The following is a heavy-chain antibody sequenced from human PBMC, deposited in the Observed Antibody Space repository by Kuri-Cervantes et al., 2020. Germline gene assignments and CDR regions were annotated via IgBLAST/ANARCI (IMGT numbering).Heavy chain of an antibody. CDR1: GGSISSYY. CDR2: IYYSGST. Sequence: SETLSLTCTVSGGSISSYYWSWIRQPPGKGLEWIGYIYYSGSTNYNPFLKSRVTISVDTSKNQFSLKLSSVTAADTAVYYCARLRRDGYNFAYFDYWGQGTLVTVSS. CDR3: ARLRRDGYNFAYFDY. J-gene: IGHJ4*02. V-gene: IGHV4-59*01. D-gene: IGHD5-24*01.